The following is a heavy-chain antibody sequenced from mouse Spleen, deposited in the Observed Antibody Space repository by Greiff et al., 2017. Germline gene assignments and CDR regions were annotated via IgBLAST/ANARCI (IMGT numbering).Heavy chain of an antibody. CDR2: IYPGDGDT. V-gene: IGHV1-82*01. CDR1: GYAFSSSW. D-gene: IGHD2-14*01. Sequence: QVQLKQSGPELVKPGASVKISCKASGYAFSSSWMNWVKQRPGKGLEWIGRIYPGDGDTNYNGKFKGKATLTADKSSSTAYMQLSSLTSEDSAVYFCARWRDYRSWFAYWGQGTLVTVSA. CDR3: ARWRDYRSWFAY. J-gene: IGHJ3*01.